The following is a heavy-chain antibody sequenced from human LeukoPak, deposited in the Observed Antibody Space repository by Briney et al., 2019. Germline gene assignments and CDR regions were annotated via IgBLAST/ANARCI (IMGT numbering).Heavy chain of an antibody. CDR2: FDPEDGET. D-gene: IGHD2-2*01. Sequence: ASVRISCKASGYTFTNYHIAWVRQAPGQGLEWMGGFDPEDGETIYAQKFQGRVTMTEDTSTDTAYMELSSLRSEDTAVYYCATAVVVPAAVTFDYWGQGTLVTVSS. CDR1: GYTFTNYH. V-gene: IGHV1-24*01. J-gene: IGHJ4*02. CDR3: ATAVVVPAAVTFDY.